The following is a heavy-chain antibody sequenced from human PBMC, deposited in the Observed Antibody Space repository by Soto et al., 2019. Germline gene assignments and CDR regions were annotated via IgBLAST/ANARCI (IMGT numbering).Heavy chain of an antibody. CDR2: IWYDGSNK. CDR3: AAATTWNFHFPY. V-gene: IGHV3-33*03. D-gene: IGHD1-7*01. J-gene: IGHJ4*02. Sequence: QAQLVESGGGVVQPGTSLRLSCAASGFTISTHGMHWVRQAPGKGLEWLANIWYDGSNKFYAESVKGRFSISKDNSKNTLYLQMXXXXXXXTAVYYCAAATTWNFHFPYWGQGTQVTVSS. CDR1: GFTISTHG.